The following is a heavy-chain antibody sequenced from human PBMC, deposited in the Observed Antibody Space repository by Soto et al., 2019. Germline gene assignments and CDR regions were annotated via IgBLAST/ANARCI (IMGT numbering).Heavy chain of an antibody. V-gene: IGHV4-30-2*01. J-gene: IGHJ4*02. Sequence: SETLSLTCAVSGGSISSGGYSWSWIRQPPGKGLEWIGYIYESGSTNYNPSLKSRVTISVDTSKNQFSLKLSSVTAADTAVYYCARGLRWSTYYFFAYGGQGTLVPVS. D-gene: IGHD4-17*01. CDR2: IYESGST. CDR1: GGSISSGGYS. CDR3: ARGLRWSTYYFFAY.